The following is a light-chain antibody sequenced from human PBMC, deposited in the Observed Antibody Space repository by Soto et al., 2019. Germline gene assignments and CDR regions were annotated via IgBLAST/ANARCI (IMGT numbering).Light chain of an antibody. CDR2: AAS. CDR3: QLYGGSHMFS. CDR1: ESISSSY. Sequence: EIVLTQSPGTLSLSPGEGATLSCPASESISSSYLAWYQQRPGQSPRLLIYAASSRAAGIPDRFSGSGSGADFTLTISRLEPEDFAVYYCQLYGGSHMFSFGQGTKLQIK. V-gene: IGKV3-20*01. J-gene: IGKJ2*01.